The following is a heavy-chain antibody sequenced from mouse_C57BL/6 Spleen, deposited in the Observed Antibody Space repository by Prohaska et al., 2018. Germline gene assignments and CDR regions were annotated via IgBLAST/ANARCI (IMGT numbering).Heavy chain of an antibody. CDR2: SYPGSGST. Sequence: QVQLQQPGAELVKPGASVKMSCKASGYTFTSYWITWVKQRPGQGLEWIGDSYPGSGSTNYNEKFKSKATLTVDTSSSTAYMQLSSLTSEDSAVYYCARRLTGSLYYYAMDYWGQGTSVTVSS. D-gene: IGHD4-1*01. CDR1: GYTFTSYW. V-gene: IGHV1-55*01. J-gene: IGHJ4*01. CDR3: ARRLTGSLYYYAMDY.